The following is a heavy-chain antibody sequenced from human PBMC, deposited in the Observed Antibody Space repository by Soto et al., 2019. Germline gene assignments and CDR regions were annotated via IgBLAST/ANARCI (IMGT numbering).Heavy chain of an antibody. V-gene: IGHV1-18*01. J-gene: IGHJ6*03. D-gene: IGHD6-6*01. Sequence: QVQLLQSGAEVKKPGASVKVSCKASGYNFTNYGITWVRQAPGQGLEWMGWISAYNGDTHYTQRLQGRVTMTTDTSTSTAYMELRGLRSDDTAVYYFARVRQLVGYFYYYMDDWGKGTTVTVTS. CDR2: ISAYNGDT. CDR1: GYNFTNYG. CDR3: ARVRQLVGYFYYYMDD.